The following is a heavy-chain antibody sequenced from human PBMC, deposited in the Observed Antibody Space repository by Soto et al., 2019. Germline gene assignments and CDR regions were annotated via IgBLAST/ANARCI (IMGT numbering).Heavy chain of an antibody. CDR2: IKSKTDGGTT. CDR1: GFTFSNAW. V-gene: IGHV3-15*07. D-gene: IGHD4-17*01. J-gene: IGHJ4*02. CDR3: TTQISTVTYYFDY. Sequence: PGGSLRLSCAASGFTFSNAWMNWVRQAPGKGLEWVGRIKSKTDGGTTDYVVPVKGRFTISRDDSKNTLYLQMDSLNTEDTAVYYCTTQISTVTYYFDYWAQGTLVTVSS.